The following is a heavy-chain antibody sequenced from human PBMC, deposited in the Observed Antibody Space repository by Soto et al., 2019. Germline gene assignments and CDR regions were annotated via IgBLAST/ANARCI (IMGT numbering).Heavy chain of an antibody. CDR3: ARGAVEDTAMALYYFDY. J-gene: IGHJ4*02. CDR2: ISSSSSYT. Sequence: ESGGGLVKPGGSLRLSCAASGFTFSDYYMSWIRQAPGKGLEWVSYISSSSSYTNYADSVKGRFTISRDNAKNSLYLQMNSLRAEDTAVYSCARGAVEDTAMALYYFDYWGQGTLVTVSS. V-gene: IGHV3-11*06. CDR1: GFTFSDYY. D-gene: IGHD5-18*01.